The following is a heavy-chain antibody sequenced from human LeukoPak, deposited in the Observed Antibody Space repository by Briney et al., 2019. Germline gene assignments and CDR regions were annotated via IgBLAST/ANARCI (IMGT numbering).Heavy chain of an antibody. Sequence: PSQTLSLTCTVSGDSISSGGYYWSWIRHHPGKGLEWIGYTYYGGSTYYTPTLESRVSISTDTSAYQFSLKLSSVTAADTAVYYCARSGPHGGWYYFDHWGQGTLVTVSS. J-gene: IGHJ4*02. CDR2: TYYGGST. CDR1: GDSISSGGYY. V-gene: IGHV4-31*03. D-gene: IGHD6-19*01. CDR3: ARSGPHGGWYYFDH.